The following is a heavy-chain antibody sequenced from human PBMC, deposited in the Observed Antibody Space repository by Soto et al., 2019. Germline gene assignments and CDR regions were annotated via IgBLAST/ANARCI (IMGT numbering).Heavy chain of an antibody. CDR1: GGSISSGGYY. J-gene: IGHJ5*02. V-gene: IGHV4-31*03. D-gene: IGHD2-15*01. Sequence: PSETLSLTCTVSGGSISSGGYYWSWIRQHPGKGLEWIGYIYYSGSTYYNPSLKSRVTISVDTSKNQFSLKLSSVTAAGTAVYYCARVVVVAASENWFDPWGQGTLVTVSS. CDR3: ARVVVVAASENWFDP. CDR2: IYYSGST.